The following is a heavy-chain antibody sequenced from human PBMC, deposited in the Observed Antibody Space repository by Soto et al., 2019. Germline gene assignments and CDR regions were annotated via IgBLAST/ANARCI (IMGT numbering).Heavy chain of an antibody. CDR3: ARGPRGTIFGVVPKGHWFDP. J-gene: IGHJ5*02. CDR1: GSTFANYW. V-gene: IGHV5-51*01. D-gene: IGHD3-3*01. CDR2: IYPGDSDT. Sequence: PGESLKISCQSSGSTFANYWIVWVRQMPGKGLEWMGIIYPGDSDTRYSPSFQGQVTISADKSISTAYLQWSSLKASDTAMYYCARGPRGTIFGVVPKGHWFDPWGQGTLVTVSS.